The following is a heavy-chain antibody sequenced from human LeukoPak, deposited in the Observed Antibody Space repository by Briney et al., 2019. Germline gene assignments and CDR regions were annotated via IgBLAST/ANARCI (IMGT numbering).Heavy chain of an antibody. CDR2: INHSGST. Sequence: PSETLSLTCAVYGGSFSGYYWSWIRQPPGKGLEWIGEINHSGSTNYNPSLKSRVTISVDTSKNQFSLKLSSVTAADTAVYYCARGYRYLRAYCSSTSCPGGWFDPWGQGTLVTVSS. CDR1: GGSFSGYY. J-gene: IGHJ5*02. D-gene: IGHD2-2*01. CDR3: ARGYRYLRAYCSSTSCPGGWFDP. V-gene: IGHV4-34*01.